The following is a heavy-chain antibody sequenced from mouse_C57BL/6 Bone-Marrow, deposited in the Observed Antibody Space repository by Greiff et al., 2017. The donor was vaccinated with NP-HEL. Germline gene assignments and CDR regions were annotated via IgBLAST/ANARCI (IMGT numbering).Heavy chain of an antibody. CDR3: SSEGIDSHFDY. D-gene: IGHD2-4*01. J-gene: IGHJ2*01. CDR1: GYTFTSYW. Sequence: QVQLQQPGAELVKPGASVKMSCKASGYTFTSYWITWVKQRPGQGLEWIGDIYPGSGSTNYNEKFKSKATLTVDTSYSTAYMQLSSRTSEDSAVYYCSSEGIDSHFDYWGQGTTLTVSS. V-gene: IGHV1-55*01. CDR2: IYPGSGST.